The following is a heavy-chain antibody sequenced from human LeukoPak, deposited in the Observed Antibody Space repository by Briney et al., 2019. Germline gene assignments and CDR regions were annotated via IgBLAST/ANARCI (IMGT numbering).Heavy chain of an antibody. CDR2: IRYDGSNK. CDR3: AKGSSSWYFLAPYYFDY. Sequence: PGGSLRLSCAASGFTFSSYGMHCVPHAPGKGLEWVAFIRYDGSNKYYADSVKGRFTISRDNSKNTLYLQMNSLRAEDTAVYYCAKGSSSWYFLAPYYFDYWGQGTLVTVSS. V-gene: IGHV3-30*02. D-gene: IGHD6-13*01. CDR1: GFTFSSYG. J-gene: IGHJ4*02.